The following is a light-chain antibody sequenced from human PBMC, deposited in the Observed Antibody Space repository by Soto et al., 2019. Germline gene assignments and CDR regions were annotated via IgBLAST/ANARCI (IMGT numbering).Light chain of an antibody. V-gene: IGLV6-57*04. J-gene: IGLJ1*01. CDR3: QSYVSSNYV. CDR1: SGSIASNY. Sequence: NFMLTQPHSVSESPGKTVTISCTRSSGSIASNYVQWYQQRPGSAPTTVIYEDNQRPSGVPDRFSGSIDSSSNSASLTISGLKTEDEADYYCQSYVSSNYVFGTGTKLTVL. CDR2: EDN.